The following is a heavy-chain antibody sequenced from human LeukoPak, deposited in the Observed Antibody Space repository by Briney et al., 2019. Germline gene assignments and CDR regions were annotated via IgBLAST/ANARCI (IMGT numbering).Heavy chain of an antibody. CDR1: GGSISSGDYY. J-gene: IGHJ3*02. CDR2: IYYSGST. D-gene: IGHD3/OR15-3a*01. Sequence: SETLSLTCTVSGGSISSGDYYWSWIRQPPGKGLEWIGYIYYSGSTYYNPSLKSRVTTSVDTSKNQFSLKLSSVTAADTAVYYCARWTGLSDAFDIWGQGTMVTVSS. CDR3: ARWTGLSDAFDI. V-gene: IGHV4-30-4*08.